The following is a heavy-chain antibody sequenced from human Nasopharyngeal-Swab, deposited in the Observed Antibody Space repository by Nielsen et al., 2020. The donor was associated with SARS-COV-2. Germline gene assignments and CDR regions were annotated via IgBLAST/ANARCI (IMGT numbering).Heavy chain of an antibody. Sequence: GGSLRLSCAASGFTISRYWMLWVRHAPGKWLVWVSRLHSDGSGTTYADSVRGRFTISRDNAKNTLYLQMNSLRAEDTAVYYCARGGDGYSMDYWGQGTLVTVSS. CDR3: ARGGDGYSMDY. D-gene: IGHD5-24*01. CDR1: GFTISRYW. J-gene: IGHJ4*02. CDR2: LHSDGSGT. V-gene: IGHV3-74*01.